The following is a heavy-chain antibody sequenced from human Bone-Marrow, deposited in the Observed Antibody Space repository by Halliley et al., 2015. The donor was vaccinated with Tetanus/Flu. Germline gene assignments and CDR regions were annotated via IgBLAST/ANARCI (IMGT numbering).Heavy chain of an antibody. V-gene: IGHV4-4*02. Sequence: TLSLTCAVSGASISSSNWWSWVRQSPGKGLEWLGEIYHSGSTNYNPSLRGRGGMSIDKSKNRFSLEIVSVTAADMAMYYCARGGEIVTRSFDIWGQGTMVTVSS. CDR3: ARGGEIVTRSFDI. CDR1: GASISSSNW. CDR2: IYHSGST. D-gene: IGHD1-26*01. J-gene: IGHJ3*02.